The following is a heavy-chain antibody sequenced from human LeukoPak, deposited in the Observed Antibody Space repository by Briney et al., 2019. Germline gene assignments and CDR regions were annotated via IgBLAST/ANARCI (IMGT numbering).Heavy chain of an antibody. CDR1: GVSISGNY. Sequence: SETLSLTCTVSGVSISGNYWSWIRQPPGKGLEWIGYIFYTGSTNYNPSLKSRVSMSVDTSKNQFSLKLSSVTAADTAVYYCARDSGTTGEVKFDPWGQGTLVTVSS. J-gene: IGHJ5*02. CDR3: ARDSGTTGEVKFDP. CDR2: IFYTGST. V-gene: IGHV4-59*12. D-gene: IGHD3-10*01.